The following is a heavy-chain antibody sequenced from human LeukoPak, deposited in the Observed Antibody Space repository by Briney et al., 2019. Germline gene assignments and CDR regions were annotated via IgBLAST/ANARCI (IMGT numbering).Heavy chain of an antibody. CDR1: GFTFDDYA. CDR3: AKVKTDILIPDS. D-gene: IGHD2-21*02. Sequence: GGSLRLSCAASGFTFDDYAMHWVRQAPGKGLEWVSLISWDGGSTYYADSVKGRFTISRDNSKNTLYLQMNSLTSADTAVYYCAKVKTDILIPDSWGQGTLVTVSS. J-gene: IGHJ4*02. V-gene: IGHV3-43D*03. CDR2: ISWDGGST.